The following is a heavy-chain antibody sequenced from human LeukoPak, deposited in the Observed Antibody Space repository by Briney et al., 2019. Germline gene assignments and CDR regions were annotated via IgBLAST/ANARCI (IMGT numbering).Heavy chain of an antibody. Sequence: PSETLSLTCNVSGGSINSTSYYWGWIRQSPGKGLEWIGSIYYRGRTYSNPSLKSRVTMSVDTSKNQFSLSLTSLTAADTAVYYCATDYGDQSVVSFDIWGPGTMVTVSA. J-gene: IGHJ3*02. CDR1: GGSINSTSYY. CDR3: ATDYGDQSVVSFDI. D-gene: IGHD4-17*01. CDR2: IYYRGRT. V-gene: IGHV4-39*07.